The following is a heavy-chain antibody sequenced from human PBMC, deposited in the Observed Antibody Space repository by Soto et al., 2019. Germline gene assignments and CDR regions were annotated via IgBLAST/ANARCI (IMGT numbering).Heavy chain of an antibody. D-gene: IGHD3-9*01. V-gene: IGHV4-34*01. CDR1: GGSFSGYY. CDR3: ARAGPTYYDILTGYYSDNRGSFDI. J-gene: IGHJ3*02. CDR2: INHSGST. Sequence: SETLSLTCAVYGGSFSGYYWSWIRQPPGKGLEWIGEINHSGSTNYNPSLKSRVTISVDTSKNQFSLRLSSVTAADTAVYYCARAGPTYYDILTGYYSDNRGSFDIWGQGTMVTVSS.